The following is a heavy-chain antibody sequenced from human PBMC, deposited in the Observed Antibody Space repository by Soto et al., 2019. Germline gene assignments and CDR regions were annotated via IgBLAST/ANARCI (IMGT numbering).Heavy chain of an antibody. J-gene: IGHJ4*02. CDR1: GGSIDTYF. D-gene: IGHD3-22*01. Sequence: QVQLQESGPGLVKPSETLSLTCTVSGGSIDTYFWNWIRQPAGKGLEWIGRLYTSGTTSYNPSLKRRVTMSVARSKIQFSLKLTSVTAADTAIYYCARGPTSCYYPIPFDYWGQGTQVTVSS. CDR3: ARGPTSCYYPIPFDY. CDR2: LYTSGTT. V-gene: IGHV4-4*07.